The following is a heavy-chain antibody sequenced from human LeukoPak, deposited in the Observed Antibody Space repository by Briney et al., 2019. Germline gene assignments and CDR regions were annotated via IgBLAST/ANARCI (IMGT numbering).Heavy chain of an antibody. Sequence: PETLSLTCAVYGGSFSGYYWSWIRQPPGKGLEWLGEINHSGSTNYNPSLKSRVTISVDTSKNQFSLKLSSVTAADTAVYYCARGSLGPAARGNYFDYWGQGTLVTVSS. CDR3: ARGSLGPAARGNYFDY. J-gene: IGHJ4*02. D-gene: IGHD2-2*01. V-gene: IGHV4-34*01. CDR2: INHSGST. CDR1: GGSFSGYY.